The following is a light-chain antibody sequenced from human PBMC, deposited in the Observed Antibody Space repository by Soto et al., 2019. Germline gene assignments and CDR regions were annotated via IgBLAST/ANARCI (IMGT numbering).Light chain of an antibody. J-gene: IGKJ2*01. CDR1: QSVSSSY. CDR3: QQYGNSPYT. V-gene: IGKV3-20*01. Sequence: EIVLTQSPGTLSLSPGERATLSCRASQSVSSSYLTWYQQKPGQAPRLLIYGTSSRATGIPDRFSGGGSGTDFTLTISRLEPEDFAVYYCQQYGNSPYTFGQGTKLEIK. CDR2: GTS.